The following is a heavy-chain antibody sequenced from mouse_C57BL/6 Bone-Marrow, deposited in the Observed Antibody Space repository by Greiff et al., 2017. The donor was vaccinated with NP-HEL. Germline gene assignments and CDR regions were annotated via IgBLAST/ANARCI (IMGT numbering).Heavy chain of an antibody. CDR1: GFSLTSYG. J-gene: IGHJ2*01. V-gene: IGHV2-6-1*01. Sequence: VKLQESGPGLVAPSQSLSITCTVSGFSLTSYGVHWVRQPPGKGLEWLVVIWSDGSTTYNSALKSRLSISKDNSKSQVFLKMNSLQTDDTAMYYCARHGTTVVAEEVRYFDYWGQGTTLTVSS. CDR3: ARHGTTVVAEEVRYFDY. D-gene: IGHD1-1*01. CDR2: IWSDGST.